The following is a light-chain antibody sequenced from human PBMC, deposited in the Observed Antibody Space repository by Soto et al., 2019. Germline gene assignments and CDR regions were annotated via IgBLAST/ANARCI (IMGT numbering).Light chain of an antibody. J-gene: IGLJ3*02. V-gene: IGLV2-11*01. CDR1: SSDVGGYNY. CDR3: FSYAGSPWV. Sequence: QSVLTQPRSVSGSPGQSVTVSCTGTSSDVGGYNYVSWYQQHPGKAPKLMIYDVSKRPSGVPDRFSGSKSGNTASLTISGLQAEDEADYYCFSYAGSPWVFGGGTKVTVL. CDR2: DVS.